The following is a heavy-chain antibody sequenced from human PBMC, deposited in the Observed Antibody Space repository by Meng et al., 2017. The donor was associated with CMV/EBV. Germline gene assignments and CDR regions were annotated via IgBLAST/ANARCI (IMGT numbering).Heavy chain of an antibody. CDR1: GYSFTSYW. D-gene: IGHD1-26*01. V-gene: IGHV5-51*01. CDR3: AGTWEPYAFDI. CDR2: IYPGDSDT. Sequence: GELKISCKGSGYSFTSYWIGWVRQMPGKGLEWMGIIYPGDSDTRYSPSFQGQVTISADKSISTAYLQWSSLKASDTAMYYCAGTWEPYAFDIWGQGTMVTVSS. J-gene: IGHJ3*02.